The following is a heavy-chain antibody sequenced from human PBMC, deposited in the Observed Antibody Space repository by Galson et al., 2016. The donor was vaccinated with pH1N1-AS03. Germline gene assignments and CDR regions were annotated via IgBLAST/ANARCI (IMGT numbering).Heavy chain of an antibody. Sequence: SLRLSCAASGFTFSNAWMSWVRQAPGKGLEWVGLIKNRENGRTTDYAAPVKGRFTISRDDSKNTLYLQMNSLKTEDTAVYYGTTDDYGDYRGTGAGTNDAFDMWGQGTMVTVSS. D-gene: IGHD4-17*01. V-gene: IGHV3-15*01. CDR2: IKNRENGRTT. J-gene: IGHJ3*02. CDR1: GFTFSNAW. CDR3: TTDDYGDYRGTGAGTNDAFDM.